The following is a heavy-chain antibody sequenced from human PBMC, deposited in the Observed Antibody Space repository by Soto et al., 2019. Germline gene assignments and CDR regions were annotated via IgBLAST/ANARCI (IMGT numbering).Heavy chain of an antibody. V-gene: IGHV4-34*01. CDR1: GGSFSCYY. D-gene: IGHD3-3*01. J-gene: IGHJ6*02. CDR2: INHSGST. Sequence: SETLSLTCAVYGGSFSCYYWSWIRQPPGKGLEWIGEINHSGSTNYNPSLKSRVTISVDTSKNQFSLKLSSVTAADTAVYYCARGGIRFLEWLSRPHYYYGMDVWGQGTTVTVSS. CDR3: ARGGIRFLEWLSRPHYYYGMDV.